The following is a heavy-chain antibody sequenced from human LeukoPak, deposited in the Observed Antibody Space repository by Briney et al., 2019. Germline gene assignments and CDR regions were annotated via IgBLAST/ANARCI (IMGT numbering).Heavy chain of an antibody. Sequence: GGSLRLSCAASGFTFSSYGMHWVRQAPGKGLDWVAFIRYDGSNTFYADSAKGRFTISRDDSKSTLYLQMNSLRAEDTALYYCAKESKWQLETYFDYWGQGTLVTVSS. CDR1: GFTFSSYG. CDR3: AKESKWQLETYFDY. CDR2: IRYDGSNT. J-gene: IGHJ4*02. V-gene: IGHV3-30*02. D-gene: IGHD6-6*01.